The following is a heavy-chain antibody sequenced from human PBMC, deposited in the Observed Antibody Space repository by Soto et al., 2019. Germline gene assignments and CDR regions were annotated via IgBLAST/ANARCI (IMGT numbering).Heavy chain of an antibody. CDR2: ISSTTNYI. V-gene: IGHV3-21*06. J-gene: IGHJ4*02. Sequence: GGSLRLSCAASGFTFTRYSMNWVRQAPGKGLEWVSSISSTTNYIYYGDSMKGRFTISRDNAKNSLYLEMNSLRAEDTAVYYCARESEDLTSNFDYCGQGTLVTVSS. CDR1: GFTFTRYS. CDR3: ARESEDLTSNFDY.